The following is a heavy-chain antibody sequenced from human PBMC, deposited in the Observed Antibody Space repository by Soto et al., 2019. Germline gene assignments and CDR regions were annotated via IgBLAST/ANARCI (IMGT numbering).Heavy chain of an antibody. CDR3: ARDARNADYDY. Sequence: EVQLVESGGGLVQPGGSPRLSCAVSGFTFSTHAMNWVRQAPGKGLEWVAYIHGTRSIIYYADSVKGRFTISRDNAKNSLFLQMDILRDEDTAVYYCARDARNADYDYWGQGTLVTVSS. CDR2: IHGTRSII. J-gene: IGHJ4*02. CDR1: GFTFSTHA. D-gene: IGHD3-16*01. V-gene: IGHV3-48*02.